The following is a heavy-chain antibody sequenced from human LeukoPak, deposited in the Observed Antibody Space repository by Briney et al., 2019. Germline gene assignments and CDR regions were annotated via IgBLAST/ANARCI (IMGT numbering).Heavy chain of an antibody. CDR3: AKRPSDYGDYVAYFDY. J-gene: IGHJ4*02. V-gene: IGHV3-30*18. CDR1: GFSFISYG. Sequence: GGSLRLSCAASGFSFISYGMHWVRQAPGKGLEWVGVISDDGRNKKYADSVKGRFTISRDNSKDTLYLQMNSLRDEDTAVYYCAKRPSDYGDYVAYFDYWGQGTLVTVSS. D-gene: IGHD4-17*01. CDR2: ISDDGRNK.